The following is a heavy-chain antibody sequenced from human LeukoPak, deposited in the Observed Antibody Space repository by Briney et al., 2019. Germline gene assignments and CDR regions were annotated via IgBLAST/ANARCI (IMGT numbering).Heavy chain of an antibody. J-gene: IGHJ6*04. Sequence: VGSLRLSCAASGFTFSTYGMHWLRQAPGKGLEWVAFISYDGTNQYYADSVKGRFTISRDHSKHPLYLQMTSLRAEDTAVYYCASGRGLRLYGMDVWGEGTTVTVSS. CDR3: ASGRGLRLYGMDV. V-gene: IGHV3-30*03. CDR2: ISYDGTNQ. CDR1: GFTFSTYG. D-gene: IGHD4-17*01.